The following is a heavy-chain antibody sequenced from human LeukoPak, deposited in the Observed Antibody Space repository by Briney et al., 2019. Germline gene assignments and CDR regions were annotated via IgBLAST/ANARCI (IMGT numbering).Heavy chain of an antibody. Sequence: GGSLRLSCTVSGITFSSYSFNWVRQAPGKGLEWVANIKDDGSEKYSVDSVKGRFTISRDNAKNLLYLQMSSLRAEDTAVYYCARARIDYWGQGTLVTVSS. D-gene: IGHD1-14*01. CDR3: ARARIDY. J-gene: IGHJ4*02. CDR2: IKDDGSEK. CDR1: GITFSSYS. V-gene: IGHV3-7*04.